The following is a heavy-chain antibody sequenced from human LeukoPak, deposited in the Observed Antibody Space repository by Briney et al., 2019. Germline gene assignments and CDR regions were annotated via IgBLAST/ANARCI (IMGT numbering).Heavy chain of an antibody. Sequence: GASVKVSCKASGYTFTSYGISWVRQAPGQGLEWMGWISAYNGNTNYAQKLQGRVTMTTDTSTSTAYMELRSLRSDDTAVYYCARADQGGHYDILTGSITLLTCWFDPWGQGTLVTVSS. D-gene: IGHD3-9*01. V-gene: IGHV1-18*04. J-gene: IGHJ5*02. CDR3: ARADQGGHYDILTGSITLLTCWFDP. CDR1: GYTFTSYG. CDR2: ISAYNGNT.